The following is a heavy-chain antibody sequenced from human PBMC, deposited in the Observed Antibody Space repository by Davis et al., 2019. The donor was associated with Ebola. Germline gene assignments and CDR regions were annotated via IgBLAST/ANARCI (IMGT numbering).Heavy chain of an antibody. V-gene: IGHV3-11*05. J-gene: IGHJ5*01. CDR2: ISANSDYT. CDR3: AGVNALTGYSRFDS. Sequence: PGGSLRLSCAVSGFTFSAYYMTWIRQAPGKGLEWVAYISANSDYTNHAESVRGRFTTSRDNATNSLYLQMNSLRAEDTACYYCAGVNALTGYSRFDSWGQGTLVTVSS. D-gene: IGHD3-22*01. CDR1: GFTFSAYY.